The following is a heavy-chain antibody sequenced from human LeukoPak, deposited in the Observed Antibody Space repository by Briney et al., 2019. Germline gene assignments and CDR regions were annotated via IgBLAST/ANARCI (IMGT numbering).Heavy chain of an antibody. Sequence: SETLSLTCTVSGGSITNYYWSWLRQPPGKGLEWIGYIYYSGSTNYNPSLKSRVTISVDTSKNQFSLKLSSVTAADTAVYYCARHSAPSSTWYHWFDPWGQGTLATVSS. J-gene: IGHJ5*02. D-gene: IGHD6-13*01. CDR3: ARHSAPSSTWYHWFDP. CDR1: GGSITNYY. CDR2: IYYSGST. V-gene: IGHV4-59*08.